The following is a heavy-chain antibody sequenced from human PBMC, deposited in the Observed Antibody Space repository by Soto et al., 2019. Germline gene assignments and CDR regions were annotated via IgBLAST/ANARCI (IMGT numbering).Heavy chain of an antibody. Sequence: EVQLVESGGGLVKPGGSLRLSCAASGFSFSTYTMSWVHQAPGKGLEWVSSISSSSSYIYYSDSMKGRFTISRDNAKNSLFLQMNSLRLEDTAVYYCARSSLGILRFLEWSFDYWGQGTLVTVSS. CDR3: ARSSLGILRFLEWSFDY. D-gene: IGHD3-3*01. CDR2: ISSSSSYI. J-gene: IGHJ4*02. V-gene: IGHV3-21*01. CDR1: GFSFSTYT.